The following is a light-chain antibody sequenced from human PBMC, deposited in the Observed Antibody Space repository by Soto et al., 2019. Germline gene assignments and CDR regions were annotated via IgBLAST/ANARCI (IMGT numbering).Light chain of an antibody. CDR3: QQYGSSGT. J-gene: IGKJ1*01. CDR2: GAS. CDR1: QSVSNNY. V-gene: IGKV3-20*01. Sequence: EIVLTQSPGTPSLSPGERATLSCRASQSVSNNYLAWYQQKPGQAPRLLIYGASNRATGIPDRFSGSGSGTDFTLTISRLEPEDFAVYYCQQYGSSGTFSQGTKV.